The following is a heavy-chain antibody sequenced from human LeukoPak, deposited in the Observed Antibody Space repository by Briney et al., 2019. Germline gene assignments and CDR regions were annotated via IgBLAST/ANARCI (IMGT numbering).Heavy chain of an antibody. CDR1: GCTFNSYA. CDR3: AKDAVAARPHFDY. J-gene: IGHJ4*02. D-gene: IGHD6-6*01. CDR2: ISDSGGST. V-gene: IGHV3-23*01. Sequence: GGSLRLSCAASGCTFNSYAMSWVRQAPGKGLEWVSTISDSGGSTYYADSVKGRFTISRDNSKNTLYLQMNSLRAEDTAVYYCAKDAVAARPHFDYWGQGTLVTVSS.